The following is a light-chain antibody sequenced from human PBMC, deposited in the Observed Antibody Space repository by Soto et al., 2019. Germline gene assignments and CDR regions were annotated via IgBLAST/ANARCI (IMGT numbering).Light chain of an antibody. CDR1: SSDVGGYNF. CDR2: EVS. V-gene: IGLV2-8*01. J-gene: IGLJ1*01. Sequence: QSALTQPPSASGSPGQSVTISCTGTSSDVGGYNFVSWYQQHTGKAPKLMIYEVSKQPSGVPDRFSGSKSCNTASLTVSGLQAEDEADYYCSSYAGTNNLGVFGTGTKLTVL. CDR3: SSYAGTNNLGV.